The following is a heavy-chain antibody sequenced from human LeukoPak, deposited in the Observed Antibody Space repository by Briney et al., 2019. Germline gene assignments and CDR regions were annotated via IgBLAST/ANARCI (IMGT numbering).Heavy chain of an antibody. V-gene: IGHV3-33*01. D-gene: IGHD2-2*01. CDR1: GFTFSSYG. Sequence: GRSLRLSCAASGFTFSSYGMHWVRQAPGKGLEWVAVIWYDGSNKYYADSVKGRFTISRDNSKNTRYLQMNSLRAEDTAVYYCARDIGLAVVVPAALDYWGQGTLVTVSS. CDR2: IWYDGSNK. J-gene: IGHJ4*02. CDR3: ARDIGLAVVVPAALDY.